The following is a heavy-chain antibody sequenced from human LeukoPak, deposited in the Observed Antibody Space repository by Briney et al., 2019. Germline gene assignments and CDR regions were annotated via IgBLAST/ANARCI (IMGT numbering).Heavy chain of an antibody. J-gene: IGHJ4*02. V-gene: IGHV4-38-2*01. Sequence: SETLSLTCAVSGNSISNTYYWGWIRQPPGKELEWIGSIYNSGSTHYNPSLKSRVTISVDTSKNQFSLKLSSVTAADTAVYYCARNSSGNYFVYWGQGTLVTVSS. CDR2: IYNSGST. D-gene: IGHD1-26*01. CDR1: GNSISNTYY. CDR3: ARNSSGNYFVY.